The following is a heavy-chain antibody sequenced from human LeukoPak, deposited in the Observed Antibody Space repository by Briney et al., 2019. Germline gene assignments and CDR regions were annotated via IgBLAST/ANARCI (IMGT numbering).Heavy chain of an antibody. Sequence: GGSLRLSCAASGFTFSSYAMSWVRQAPGKGLEWVSAISGSGGSTYYADSVKGRFTISRGNSKNTLYLQMNSLRAEDTAVYYCAKTVSDFWSGYPRHMDVWGKGTTVTVSS. CDR3: AKTVSDFWSGYPRHMDV. D-gene: IGHD3-3*01. V-gene: IGHV3-23*01. J-gene: IGHJ6*03. CDR1: GFTFSSYA. CDR2: ISGSGGST.